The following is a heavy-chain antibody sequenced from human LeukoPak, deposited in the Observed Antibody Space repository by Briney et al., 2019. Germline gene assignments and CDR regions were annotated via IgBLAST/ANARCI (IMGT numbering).Heavy chain of an antibody. D-gene: IGHD3-3*01. CDR2: IRSKAYGGTT. J-gene: IGHJ5*02. Sequence: GRSLRLSCTASGFTFGDYAMSWFRQAPGKGLEWVGFIRSKAYGGTTEYAASVKGRFTISRDDSKSIAYLQMNSLKTEDTAVYYCTSDITIFAVAIPDWFDPWGQGTLVTVFS. CDR3: TSDITIFAVAIPDWFDP. CDR1: GFTFGDYA. V-gene: IGHV3-49*03.